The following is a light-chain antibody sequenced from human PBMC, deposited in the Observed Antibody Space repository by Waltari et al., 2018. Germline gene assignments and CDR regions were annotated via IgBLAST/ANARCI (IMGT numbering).Light chain of an antibody. CDR3: SSYAGTYTGV. J-gene: IGLJ3*02. V-gene: IGLV2-11*01. Sequence: QSALTQPRSVSESPGQSVTISCTGTSSDVGGYHYISWYQHHPGKAPKLIIYDVTKRPSGVPDRFSASKSGNTASLTISGLRAEDEADYYCSSYAGTYTGVFGGGTKLTVL. CDR2: DVT. CDR1: SSDVGGYHY.